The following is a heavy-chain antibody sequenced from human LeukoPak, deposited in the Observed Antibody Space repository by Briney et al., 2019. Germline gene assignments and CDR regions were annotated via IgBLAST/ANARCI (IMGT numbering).Heavy chain of an antibody. V-gene: IGHV3-21*01. Sequence: PGGSLRLSCAASGFTFSSYTMNWVRQPPGKGLEWVSSITGSTTSKYYTDSVKGRFTISRDNTQNSLHLQMNSLRVEDTATYYCARSGYYSYYFEFWGQGTLVTVSS. CDR3: ARSGYYSYYFEF. D-gene: IGHD3-22*01. CDR2: ITGSTTSK. CDR1: GFTFSSYT. J-gene: IGHJ4*02.